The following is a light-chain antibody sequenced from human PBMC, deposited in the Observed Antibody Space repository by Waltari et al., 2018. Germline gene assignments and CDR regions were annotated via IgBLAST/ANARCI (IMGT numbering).Light chain of an antibody. CDR2: RND. CDR1: ISNIGTYY. V-gene: IGLV1-47*01. J-gene: IGLJ2*01. CDR3: ATWDDTLNMV. Sequence: QSVLTQPPSASETPGQRVTIPCSGSISNIGTYYLYWYQQLPGTAPKLLIYRNDQRPSGVPDRFSGSKSGTSASLAISGLRSEDEADYYCATWDDTLNMVFGGGTKLTVL.